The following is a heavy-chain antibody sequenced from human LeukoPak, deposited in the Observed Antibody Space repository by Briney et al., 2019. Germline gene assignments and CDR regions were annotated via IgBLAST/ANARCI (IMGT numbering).Heavy chain of an antibody. CDR3: AIENRCTGSGCPVDPSDY. V-gene: IGHV4-39*02. CDR1: GGSIGSTNYY. D-gene: IGHD2-8*02. CDR2: VYYNGAT. Sequence: SETLSLTCTVSGGSIGSTNYYWGWVRQPPGKGLEWIGTVYYNGATQYNPSLKSRLTISIDTSKNLFSLRLSSVTAADTAVYYCAIENRCTGSGCPVDPSDYWGQGTLVTVSS. J-gene: IGHJ4*02.